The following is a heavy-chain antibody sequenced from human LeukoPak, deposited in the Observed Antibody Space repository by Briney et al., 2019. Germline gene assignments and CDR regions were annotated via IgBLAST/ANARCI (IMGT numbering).Heavy chain of an antibody. V-gene: IGHV4-30-2*01. J-gene: IGHJ4*02. CDR3: ARGVSGGVFDY. D-gene: IGHD3-3*01. CDR2: IYHSGST. CDR1: GGFISSGGYS. Sequence: SETLSLTCAVSGGFISSGGYSWSWIRQPPGKGLEWIGYIYHSGSTYYNPSLKSRVTISVDRSKNQFSLKLSSVTAADTAVYYCARGVSGGVFDYWGQGTLVTVSS.